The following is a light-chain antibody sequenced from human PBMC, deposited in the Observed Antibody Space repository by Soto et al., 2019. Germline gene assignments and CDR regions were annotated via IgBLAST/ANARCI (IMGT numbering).Light chain of an antibody. Sequence: EIVMTQSPATLSVSPGERAILSCRASQSVGSNLAWYQQKGGQAPRPLLYGESTRATGIPGSISGSGSGTEFNLTISSLQSEDFALYYCQQYTNWAPLTFGGGTKVEIK. CDR3: QQYTNWAPLT. J-gene: IGKJ4*01. CDR1: QSVGSN. CDR2: GES. V-gene: IGKV3D-15*01.